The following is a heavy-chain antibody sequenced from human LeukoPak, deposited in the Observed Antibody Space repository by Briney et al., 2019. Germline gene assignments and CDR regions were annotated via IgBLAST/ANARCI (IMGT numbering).Heavy chain of an antibody. D-gene: IGHD6-19*01. CDR2: IIPIFGTA. J-gene: IGHJ4*02. Sequence: SVKVSCKASGGTFSSYAISWVRQAPGQGLEWMGRIIPIFGTANYAQKFQGRVTITTNESTSTAYMELSSLRSEDTAVYYCAREPGYSSGWYYFDYWGQGTLVTVSS. CDR3: AREPGYSSGWYYFDY. CDR1: GGTFSSYA. V-gene: IGHV1-69*05.